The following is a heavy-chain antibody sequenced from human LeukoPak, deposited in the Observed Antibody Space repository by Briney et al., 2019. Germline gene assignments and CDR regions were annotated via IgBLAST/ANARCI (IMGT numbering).Heavy chain of an antibody. V-gene: IGHV4-39*07. D-gene: IGHD3-9*01. CDR3: ARVPVHYDILTGYYSEPDDRFDY. J-gene: IGHJ4*02. Sequence: PSETLSLTCTVSGGSISSSSYYWGWIRQPPGKGLEWIGSIYYSGSTYYNPSLKSRVTISVDTSKNQFSLKLSSVTAADTAVYYCARVPVHYDILTGYYSEPDDRFDYWGQGTLVTVSS. CDR2: IYYSGST. CDR1: GGSISSSSYY.